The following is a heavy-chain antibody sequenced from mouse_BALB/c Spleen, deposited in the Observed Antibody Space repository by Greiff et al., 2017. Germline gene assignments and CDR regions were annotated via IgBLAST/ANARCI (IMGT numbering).Heavy chain of an antibody. D-gene: IGHD2-4*01. CDR2: IYPGSGST. V-gene: IGHV1S22*01. CDR1: GYTFTSYW. Sequence: LQQPGSELVRPGASVKLSCKASGYTFTSYWMHWVKQRPGQGLEWIGNIYPGSGSTNYDEKFKSKATLTVDTSSSTAYMQLSSLTSEDSAVYYCTRAKGYDYDVGFAYWGQGTLVTVSA. J-gene: IGHJ3*01. CDR3: TRAKGYDYDVGFAY.